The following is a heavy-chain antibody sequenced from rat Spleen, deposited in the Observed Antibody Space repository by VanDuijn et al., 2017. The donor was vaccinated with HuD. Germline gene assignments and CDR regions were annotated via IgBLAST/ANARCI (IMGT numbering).Heavy chain of an antibody. CDR2: ISYDGSST. D-gene: IGHD2-7*01. V-gene: IGHV5-29*01. CDR1: GFIFSDHY. J-gene: IGHJ1*01. CDR3: VRQGYLRDWYFDF. Sequence: EVQLVESDGGLVQPGRSLKLSCVASGFIFSDHYVAWVRQAPTKGLEWVATISYDGSSTYYRDSVKGRFTVSRNNAKTTLYLEMDSVRSEETATYYGVRQGYLRDWYFDFWGPGTMVTVSS.